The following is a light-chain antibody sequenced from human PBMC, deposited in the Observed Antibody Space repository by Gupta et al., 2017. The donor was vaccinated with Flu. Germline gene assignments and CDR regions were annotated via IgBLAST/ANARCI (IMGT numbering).Light chain of an antibody. CDR2: DVS. CDR3: SSYTSSSTPFV. J-gene: IGLJ1*01. V-gene: IGLV2-14*03. Sequence: HHPGKAPKLMIYDVSNRPSGVSNRFSGSKSGNTASLTIAGLQAEDEADYYCSSYTSSSTPFVFGTGTKVTVL.